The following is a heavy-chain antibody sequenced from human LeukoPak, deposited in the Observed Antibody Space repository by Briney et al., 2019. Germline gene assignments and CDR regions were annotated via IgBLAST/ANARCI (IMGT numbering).Heavy chain of an antibody. CDR2: IYSDGST. Sequence: GGSLRLSWAASGFAVSINYVSWVRQAPGLGLEWVSVIYSDGSTYYADSVKGRFTISRDNSKNTLYLRMNSLRAEDTAMYYCARIGSSWYNAFDIWGQGTMVTVSS. CDR3: ARIGSSWYNAFDI. D-gene: IGHD6-13*01. CDR1: GFAVSINY. J-gene: IGHJ3*02. V-gene: IGHV3-53*01.